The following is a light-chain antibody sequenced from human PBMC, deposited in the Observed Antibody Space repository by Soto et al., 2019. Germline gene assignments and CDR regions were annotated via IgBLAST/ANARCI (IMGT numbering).Light chain of an antibody. CDR3: AAWDDSLNGWV. J-gene: IGLJ3*02. V-gene: IGLV1-44*01. CDR1: SSNIGSNT. Sequence: QLVLTQPPSASGTPGQRVTISCSGSSSNIGSNTVNWYQQLPGTAPKLLIYSNNQRPSGVPDRFSGSKSGTSASLAISGLQSEDEADYYCAAWDDSLNGWVFGGGTKLTGL. CDR2: SNN.